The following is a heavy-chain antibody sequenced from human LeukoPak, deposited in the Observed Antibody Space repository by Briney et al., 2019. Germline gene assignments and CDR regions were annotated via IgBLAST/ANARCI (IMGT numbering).Heavy chain of an antibody. D-gene: IGHD3-10*01. Sequence: GGSLRLSCAASGFTFSSYAMSWVRQAPGKGLEWVSAISGSGGSTYYADSVKGRFTISRDNAKNSLYLQMNSLRAEDTAVYYCARDPRGRGYLDYWGQGTLVTVSS. CDR2: ISGSGGST. CDR1: GFTFSSYA. V-gene: IGHV3-23*01. CDR3: ARDPRGRGYLDY. J-gene: IGHJ4*02.